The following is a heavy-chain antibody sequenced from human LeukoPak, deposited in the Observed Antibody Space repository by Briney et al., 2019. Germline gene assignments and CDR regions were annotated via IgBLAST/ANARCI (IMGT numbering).Heavy chain of an antibody. J-gene: IGHJ5*02. Sequence: ASETLSLTCTVSGGSISSSSYYWGWSRQPPGKGLEWIGNIYYSGSTYYNPSLKSRISISVDTSKNQFSLKLSSVTAADTAVYYCARAGGFARYSDFWSGSNWFDPWGQGTLVTVSS. CDR1: GGSISSSSYY. CDR2: IYYSGST. V-gene: IGHV4-39*01. D-gene: IGHD3-3*01. CDR3: ARAGGFARYSDFWSGSNWFDP.